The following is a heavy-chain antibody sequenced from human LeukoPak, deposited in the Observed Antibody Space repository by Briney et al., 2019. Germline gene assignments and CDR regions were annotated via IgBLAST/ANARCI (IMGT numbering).Heavy chain of an antibody. Sequence: ASVKVSCKVSGYTLTGLSMHWVRQAPGKGLGWMGGFDPEDGETIYAQKFQGRVTMTEDTSTDTAYMELSSLTSEDTAVYYCATVNPLWGVYGWGQGTLVTVSS. J-gene: IGHJ4*02. CDR1: GYTLTGLS. D-gene: IGHD5/OR15-5a*01. V-gene: IGHV1-24*01. CDR2: FDPEDGET. CDR3: ATVNPLWGVYG.